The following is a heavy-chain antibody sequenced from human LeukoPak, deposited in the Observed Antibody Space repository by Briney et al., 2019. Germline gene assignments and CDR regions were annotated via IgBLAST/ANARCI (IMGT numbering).Heavy chain of an antibody. D-gene: IGHD3-16*01. CDR1: GNTFTGYY. CDR3: ARDSLGTRTAFDI. Sequence: ASVKVSCKTSGNTFTGYYLHWVRQAPGQGLEWMGWINPDSGDTNYAQKLQGRVTMTTDTSTSTAYMELRSLRSDDTAVYYCARDSLGTRTAFDIWGQGTMVTVSS. CDR2: INPDSGDT. V-gene: IGHV1-2*02. J-gene: IGHJ3*02.